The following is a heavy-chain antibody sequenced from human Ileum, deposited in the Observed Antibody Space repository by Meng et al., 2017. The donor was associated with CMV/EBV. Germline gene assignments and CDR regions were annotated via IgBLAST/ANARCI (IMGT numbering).Heavy chain of an antibody. CDR1: TFSRAR. CDR3: TTDKDSSGYYYVRGGY. CDR2: IKSRTDGGTT. Sequence: TFSRARMSWVRQAPGKRLEWVCRIKSRTDGGTTNYDEPVKGRFTISRDDSKNTLYLQMNSLKTEDTAVYYCTTDKDSSGYYYVRGGYWGQGTLVTVSS. D-gene: IGHD3-22*01. J-gene: IGHJ4*02. V-gene: IGHV3-15*06.